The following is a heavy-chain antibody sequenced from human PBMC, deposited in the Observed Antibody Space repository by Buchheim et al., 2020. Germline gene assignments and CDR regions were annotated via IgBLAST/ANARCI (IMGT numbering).Heavy chain of an antibody. J-gene: IGHJ4*02. D-gene: IGHD3-3*01. CDR3: ARDGGDPEMIFGVVISPYYFDY. CDR2: IWYDGSNK. CDR1: GFTFSSYG. Sequence: QVQLVESGGGVVQPGRSLRLSCAASGFTFSSYGMHWVRQAPGKGLEWVAVIWYDGSNKYYADSVKGRFTISRDNSKNTLYLQMNSLRAEDTAVYYCARDGGDPEMIFGVVISPYYFDYWGQGTL. V-gene: IGHV3-33*01.